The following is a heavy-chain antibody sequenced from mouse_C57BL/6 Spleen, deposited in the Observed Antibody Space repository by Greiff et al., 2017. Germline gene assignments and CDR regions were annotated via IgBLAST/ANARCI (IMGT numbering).Heavy chain of an antibody. D-gene: IGHD4-1*01. V-gene: IGHV5-4*01. CDR3: ARENWDWYFDV. Sequence: EVQLVESGGGLVKPGGSLKLSCAASGFTFSSYAMSWVRQTPEKRLEWVATISDGGSYTYYPDNVKGRFTISRDNAKNNLYLQMSHLQSEDTAMYYCARENWDWYFDVWGTGTTVTVSS. J-gene: IGHJ1*03. CDR1: GFTFSSYA. CDR2: ISDGGSYT.